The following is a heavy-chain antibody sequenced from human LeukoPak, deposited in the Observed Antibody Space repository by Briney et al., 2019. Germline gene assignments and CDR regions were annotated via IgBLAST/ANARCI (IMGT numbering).Heavy chain of an antibody. V-gene: IGHV4-39*07. CDR1: GGSISTDNCY. J-gene: IGHJ4*02. CDR2: IYYNGNT. CDR3: ARRKIAAAGGFDY. D-gene: IGHD6-13*01. Sequence: SETLSLTCTVSGGSISTDNCYWGWIRQPPGKGLEWIGSIYYNGNTYYNPSLKSRVTISVDTSKNQFSLKVNSVTAADTAVYYCARRKIAAAGGFDYWGQGTLVTVSS.